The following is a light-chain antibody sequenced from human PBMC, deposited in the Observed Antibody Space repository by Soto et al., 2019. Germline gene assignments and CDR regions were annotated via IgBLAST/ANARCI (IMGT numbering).Light chain of an antibody. V-gene: IGLV2-14*01. CDR2: GVT. J-gene: IGLJ1*01. CDR3: SSYTSASTLLYL. Sequence: QSVLTQPASVSGSPGQSITISCTGTSSDVGGYNYVSWYQQHPGIAPKLRIYGVTNRPSGVSTRFSGSKSGNTASLTISGLQAEDEADYHCSSYTSASTLLYLFGTGTKLTVL. CDR1: SSDVGGYNY.